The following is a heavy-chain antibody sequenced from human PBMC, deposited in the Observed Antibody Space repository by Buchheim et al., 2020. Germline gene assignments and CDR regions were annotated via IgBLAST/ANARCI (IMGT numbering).Heavy chain of an antibody. V-gene: IGHV1-69*01. J-gene: IGHJ4*02. CDR3: AKGRSSSWYDPAY. CDR2: IIPLFGTT. CDR1: GGTFRTSA. Sequence: QVQVVQSGAEVKKPGSSVKVSCKVSGGTFRTSALTWVRQTPGQGLEYMGGIIPLFGTTNVAENFRDRVTISVDASTHTLYVELSSLTSDDTAVYYCAKGRSSSWYDPAYWGQGTL. D-gene: IGHD6-13*01.